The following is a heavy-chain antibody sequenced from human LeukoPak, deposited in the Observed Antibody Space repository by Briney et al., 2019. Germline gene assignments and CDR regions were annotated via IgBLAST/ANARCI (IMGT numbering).Heavy chain of an antibody. Sequence: GGSLRLSCAASGFTVSSNYMSWVRQAPGKGLEWVANIKQDGSEKNYVDSVKGRFTISRDNAKNSLYLQMNSLRAEDTAVYYCARDQDAYSSGWYGVFDYWGQGTLVTVSS. CDR2: IKQDGSEK. J-gene: IGHJ4*02. CDR1: GFTVSSNY. V-gene: IGHV3-7*05. D-gene: IGHD6-19*01. CDR3: ARDQDAYSSGWYGVFDY.